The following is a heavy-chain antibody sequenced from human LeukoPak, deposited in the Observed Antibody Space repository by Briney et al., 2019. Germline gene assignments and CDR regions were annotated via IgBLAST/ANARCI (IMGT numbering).Heavy chain of an antibody. Sequence: GASVKVSCKASGGTFSSYAISWVRQAPGQGLEWMGGIIPIFGTANYAQKFQGRVTITADESTSTAYMELSSLRSEDTAVYYCARMVCSSTSCYLGVVESNWFDPWGQGTLVTVSS. V-gene: IGHV1-69*13. CDR1: GGTFSSYA. J-gene: IGHJ5*02. D-gene: IGHD2-2*01. CDR2: IIPIFGTA. CDR3: ARMVCSSTSCYLGVVESNWFDP.